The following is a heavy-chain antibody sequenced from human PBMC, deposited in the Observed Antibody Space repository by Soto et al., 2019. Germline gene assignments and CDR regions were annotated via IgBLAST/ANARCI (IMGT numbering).Heavy chain of an antibody. J-gene: IGHJ4*02. V-gene: IGHV3-23*01. CDR3: ALRKTGSYFDY. D-gene: IGHD1-26*01. CDR1: GFIFSSYA. CDR2: IGASGAGT. Sequence: ESGGGLVQPGGSLRLSCAASGFIFSSYAMSWVRQAPGKGLEWVSAIGASGAGTYYAEYVKGRFTISRDNSRNTLYLQMNSLRVEDTAVYYCALRKTGSYFDYWGQGTLVTVSS.